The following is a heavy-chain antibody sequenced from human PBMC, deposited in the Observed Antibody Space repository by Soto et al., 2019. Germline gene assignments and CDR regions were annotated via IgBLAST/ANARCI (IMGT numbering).Heavy chain of an antibody. D-gene: IGHD3-10*01. J-gene: IGHJ4*02. CDR2: INPSGGST. V-gene: IGHV1-46*01. Sequence: SVKVSCKASGYTFTSYYMHWVRQAPGQGLEWMGIINPSGGSTSYAQKFQGRVTMTRDTSTSTVYMELSSLRSEDTAVYYCARVGQYYYGSGSSFDYWGQGTLVTVSS. CDR1: GYTFTSYY. CDR3: ARVGQYYYGSGSSFDY.